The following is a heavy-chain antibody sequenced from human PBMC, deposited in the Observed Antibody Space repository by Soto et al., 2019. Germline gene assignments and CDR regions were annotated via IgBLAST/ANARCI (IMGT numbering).Heavy chain of an antibody. J-gene: IGHJ6*02. V-gene: IGHV3-21*01. D-gene: IGHD6-6*01. CDR3: AREKEDEGSSSLRVYYGMDV. CDR1: GFTLSSFR. Sequence: XGSLTRYCEAAGFTLSSFRMTWIRQAPGMGLDWVSSMSGSSKYIHYADSVKGRFTISRDNAKNSLYLQMNRLRAEDTAVYYCAREKEDEGSSSLRVYYGMDVWGQGTTVTVSS. CDR2: MSGSSKYI.